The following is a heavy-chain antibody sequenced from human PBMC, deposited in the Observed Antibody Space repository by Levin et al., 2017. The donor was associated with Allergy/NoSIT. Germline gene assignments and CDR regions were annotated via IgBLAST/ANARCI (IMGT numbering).Heavy chain of an antibody. CDR1: GYSISSGYC. CDR2: IFHAGDT. D-gene: IGHD5-18*01. Sequence: PSETLSLTCDVSGYSISSGYCWGWIRQPPGNGLECIGSIFHAGDTDYNPALKSRVTISVDTSKNQFSLRLHSVTAADTAVYYCARDATYCYGSFEHWGQGILVTVSS. J-gene: IGHJ4*02. CDR3: ARDATYCYGSFEH. V-gene: IGHV4-38-2*02.